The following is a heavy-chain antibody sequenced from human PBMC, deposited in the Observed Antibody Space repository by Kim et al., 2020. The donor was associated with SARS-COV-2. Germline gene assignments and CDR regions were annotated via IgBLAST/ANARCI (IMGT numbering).Heavy chain of an antibody. J-gene: IGHJ4*02. Sequence: GGSLRLSCVASGFTFSSYSMSWVRQPPGKAPEWVSAINGRGDGTYYADSVKGRFTISRDNSKNTLYLQMDSLPAEETAVSYCAKGAQISGWLYPDYWGQGTPVTVSS. D-gene: IGHD6-19*01. V-gene: IGHV3-23*01. CDR1: GFTFSSYS. CDR2: INGRGDGT. CDR3: AKGAQISGWLYPDY.